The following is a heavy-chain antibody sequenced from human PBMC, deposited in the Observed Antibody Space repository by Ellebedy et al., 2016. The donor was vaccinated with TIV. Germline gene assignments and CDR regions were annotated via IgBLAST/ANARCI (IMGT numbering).Heavy chain of an antibody. Sequence: GESLKISXAASGFTFSSYDMHWVRQATGKGLEWVSAIGTAGDTYYPGSVKGRFTISRENAKNSLYLQMNSLRAGDTAVYYCARGLTSGYSSSRHWYFDLWGRGTLVTVSS. CDR2: IGTAGDT. J-gene: IGHJ2*01. V-gene: IGHV3-13*01. CDR1: GFTFSSYD. D-gene: IGHD6-13*01. CDR3: ARGLTSGYSSSRHWYFDL.